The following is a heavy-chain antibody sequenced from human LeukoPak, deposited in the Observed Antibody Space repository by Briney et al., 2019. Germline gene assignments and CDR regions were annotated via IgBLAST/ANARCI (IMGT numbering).Heavy chain of an antibody. J-gene: IGHJ6*03. V-gene: IGHV4-34*01. D-gene: IGHD1-7*01. CDR3: ARRWNYGRNYYIDV. CDR2: INDSGRT. CDR1: GGSFSNYY. Sequence: SETLSLTCAVYGGSFSNYYWSWIRQTPGKGMEWIGEINDSGRTNYNPSLMSRVTVSVDTSKNQFSLRLTSVTATDTAVYYCARRWNYGRNYYIDVWGKGATVSVSS.